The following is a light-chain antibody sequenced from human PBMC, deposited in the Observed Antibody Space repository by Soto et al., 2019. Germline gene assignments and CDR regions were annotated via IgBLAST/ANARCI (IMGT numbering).Light chain of an antibody. CDR2: KAS. J-gene: IGKJ1*01. V-gene: IGKV1-5*03. CDR3: QQYKTHFRT. CDR1: QTISPW. Sequence: DIQMTQSPSILSASVGDRVTITCRASQTISPWLAWYQQRPGKAPKVLIYKASSLVSGVPSRFSGSGSGAEFTLTINSLQPDDFAAYYCQQYKTHFRTFGPGTKVEIK.